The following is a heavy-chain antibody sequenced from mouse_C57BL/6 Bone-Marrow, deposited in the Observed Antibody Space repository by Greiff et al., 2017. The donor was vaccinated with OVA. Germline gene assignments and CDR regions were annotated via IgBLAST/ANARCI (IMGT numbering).Heavy chain of an antibody. Sequence: QVHVKQPGAELVKPGASVKMSCKASGYTFTSYWITWVKQRPGQGLEWIGDIYPGSGSTNYNEKFKSKATLTVDTSSSTAYMQLSSLTSEDSAVYYCARSYYYGSSYDFDYWGQGTTLTVSS. CDR1: GYTFTSYW. J-gene: IGHJ2*01. D-gene: IGHD1-1*01. CDR3: ARSYYYGSSYDFDY. V-gene: IGHV1-55*01. CDR2: IYPGSGST.